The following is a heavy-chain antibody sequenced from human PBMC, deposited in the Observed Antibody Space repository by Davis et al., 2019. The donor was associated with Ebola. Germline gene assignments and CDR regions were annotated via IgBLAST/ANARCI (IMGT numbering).Heavy chain of an antibody. CDR1: GGSISSGGYY. CDR2: IYYSGST. Sequence: PSETLSLTCTVSGGSISSGGYYWSWIRQHPGKGLEWIGYIYYSGSTYYNPSLKSRVTISVDTSKNQFSLKLSSVTAADTAVYYCARVNVVANVWFDPWGQGTLVTVSS. CDR3: ARVNVVANVWFDP. J-gene: IGHJ5*02. V-gene: IGHV4-31*03. D-gene: IGHD2-21*01.